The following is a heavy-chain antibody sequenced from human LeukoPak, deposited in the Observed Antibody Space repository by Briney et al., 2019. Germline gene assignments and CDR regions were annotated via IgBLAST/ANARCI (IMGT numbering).Heavy chain of an antibody. J-gene: IGHJ3*01. D-gene: IGHD5/OR15-5a*01. V-gene: IGHV3-48*02. CDR3: ARAGGVYRYDVFDV. Sequence: PGGSLTLSCTASGFTFSSYSMNWVRQAPGKGLEWVSYINSTSSTIYYAHSVKGRSTRSRDNAKNSLYLQMNSLRDEDTAVYYCARAGGVYRYDVFDVWGQGTMVTVSS. CDR1: GFTFSSYS. CDR2: INSTSSTI.